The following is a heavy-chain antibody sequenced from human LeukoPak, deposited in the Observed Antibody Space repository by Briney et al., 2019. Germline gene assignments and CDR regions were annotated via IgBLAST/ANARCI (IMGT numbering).Heavy chain of an antibody. Sequence: GGSLRLSCAASGFTFSSYSMNWVRQAPGKGLEWVSSISSSSSSYIYYADSVKGRFTISRDNAKNSLYLQMNSLRAEDTAVYYCAREMSGSYYPEYFQHWGQGTLVTVSS. CDR1: GFTFSSYS. CDR3: AREMSGSYYPEYFQH. CDR2: ISSSSSSYI. J-gene: IGHJ1*01. D-gene: IGHD1-26*01. V-gene: IGHV3-21*01.